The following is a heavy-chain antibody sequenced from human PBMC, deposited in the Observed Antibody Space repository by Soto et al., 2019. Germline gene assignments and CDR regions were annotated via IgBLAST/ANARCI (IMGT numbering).Heavy chain of an antibody. V-gene: IGHV1-18*01. CDR2: ISAYNGNT. Sequence: QVQLVQSGAEVKKPGASVKVSCKASGYTFTSYGISWVRQAPGQGLEWMGWISAYNGNTNEGQKLQGRVTMPTDTSTSAAYMELRSVRSDATAVYYCASELGGWGDYWGQGTLVTVSS. J-gene: IGHJ4*02. CDR1: GYTFTSYG. CDR3: ASELGGWGDY. D-gene: IGHD6-19*01.